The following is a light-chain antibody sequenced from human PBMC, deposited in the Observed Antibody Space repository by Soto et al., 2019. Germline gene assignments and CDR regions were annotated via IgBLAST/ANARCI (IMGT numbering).Light chain of an antibody. CDR3: QQYNDWRT. V-gene: IGKV3-15*01. CDR2: EAS. J-gene: IGKJ1*01. CDR1: QSVGSN. Sequence: EIVMTQSPATLSGSPGERATLSCRASQSVGSNLAWYQQKPGQAPSLLIYEASTRATGIPARFSVSGSATEFTLTISSLQSEDFAVYYCQQYNDWRTFGQGTKVEIK.